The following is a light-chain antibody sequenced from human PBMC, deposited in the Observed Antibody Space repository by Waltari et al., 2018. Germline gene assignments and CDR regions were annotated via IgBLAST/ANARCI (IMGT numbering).Light chain of an antibody. Sequence: DIQMTQSPSTLSASVGDRVIMSCRASQTVDSWLAWYQQKPGQAPKLLIYKASSLESGVPSRFSGSGSGTEFTLTISSLQPDDFATYYCQQDISYPWTFGQGTKVEIK. CDR1: QTVDSW. CDR3: QQDISYPWT. J-gene: IGKJ1*01. V-gene: IGKV1-5*03. CDR2: KAS.